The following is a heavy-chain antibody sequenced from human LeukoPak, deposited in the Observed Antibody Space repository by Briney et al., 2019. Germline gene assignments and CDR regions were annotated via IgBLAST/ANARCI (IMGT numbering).Heavy chain of an antibody. CDR2: INHSRST. D-gene: IGHD3-3*01. CDR1: GGSFSGYY. V-gene: IGHV4-34*01. J-gene: IGHJ4*02. Sequence: SSETLSLTCAVYGGSFSGYYWSWIRQPPGKGLEWIGEINHSRSTNYNPSLKSRVTISVDTSKNQFSLKLNSVTAADTAVYYCARRHTIFGVVIKYHFGYWGQGTLVTVSS. CDR3: ARRHTIFGVVIKYHFGY.